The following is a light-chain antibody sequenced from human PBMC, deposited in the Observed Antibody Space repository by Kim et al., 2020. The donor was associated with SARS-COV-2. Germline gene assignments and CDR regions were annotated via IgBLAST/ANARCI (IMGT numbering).Light chain of an antibody. CDR2: EVS. Sequence: GQSITISCSGTGSDGGSYNLVSWYQQYPGKAPKLMIYEVSKRPSGVSDRFSGSKSGNTASLTISGLQAEDEADYYCCSYAGSSTWVFGGGTQLTVL. J-gene: IGLJ3*02. V-gene: IGLV2-23*02. CDR1: GSDGGSYNL. CDR3: CSYAGSSTWV.